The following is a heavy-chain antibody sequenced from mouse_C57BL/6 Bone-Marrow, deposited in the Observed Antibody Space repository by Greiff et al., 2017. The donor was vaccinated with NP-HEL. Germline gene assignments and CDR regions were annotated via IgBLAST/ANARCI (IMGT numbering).Heavy chain of an antibody. J-gene: IGHJ4*01. CDR1: GYTFTSYD. Sequence: VKLVESGPELVKPGASVKLSCKASGYTFTSYDINWVKPRPGQGLEWIGWIYPRDGSTQYNEKFKGKATLTVDTSSSTAYMELQSLTSEDSAVYFCARYDGYYLYAMDYWGQGTSVTVSS. CDR3: ARYDGYYLYAMDY. D-gene: IGHD2-3*01. CDR2: IYPRDGST. V-gene: IGHV1-85*01.